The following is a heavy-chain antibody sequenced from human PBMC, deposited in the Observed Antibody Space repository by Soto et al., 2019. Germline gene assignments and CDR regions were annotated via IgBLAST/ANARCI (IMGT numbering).Heavy chain of an antibody. CDR1: GGSISSSSYY. CDR3: AVVPAAIGYFRFFDP. D-gene: IGHD2-2*02. V-gene: IGHV4-39*01. Sequence: SETLSLTCTVSGGSISSSSYYWGWIRQPPGKGLEWIGSIYYSGSTYYNPSLKSRVTISVDTSKNQFSLKLSSVTAADTAVYYCAVVPAAIGYFRFFDPWGQGTLVTVSS. J-gene: IGHJ5*02. CDR2: IYYSGST.